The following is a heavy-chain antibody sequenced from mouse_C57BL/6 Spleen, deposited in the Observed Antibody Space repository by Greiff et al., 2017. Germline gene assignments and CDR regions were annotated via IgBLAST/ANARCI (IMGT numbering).Heavy chain of an antibody. Sequence: QVQLQQPGAELVKPGASVKLSCKASGYTFTSYWMHWVKLRPGQGLEWIGMIHPNSGSTNYNEKFKSKANLTVDNSSSTAYMQLSSQTSEYSADYCCARVQITTVGGYYAMDYWGQGTSVTVSS. J-gene: IGHJ4*01. CDR2: IHPNSGST. CDR1: GYTFTSYW. D-gene: IGHD1-1*01. CDR3: ARVQITTVGGYYAMDY. V-gene: IGHV1-64*01.